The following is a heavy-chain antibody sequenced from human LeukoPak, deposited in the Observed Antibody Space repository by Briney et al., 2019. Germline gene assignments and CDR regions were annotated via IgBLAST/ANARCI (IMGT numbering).Heavy chain of an antibody. Sequence: SQTLSLTCAVSGGSISSGGYYWSWIRQPAGKGLEWIGRIYTSGSTNYNPSLKSRVTISVDTSKNQFSLKLSSVTAADTAVYYCARGAVAGLYYYYGMDVWGQGTTVTVSS. CDR1: GGSISSGGYY. CDR2: IYTSGST. D-gene: IGHD6-19*01. J-gene: IGHJ6*02. CDR3: ARGAVAGLYYYYGMDV. V-gene: IGHV4-61*02.